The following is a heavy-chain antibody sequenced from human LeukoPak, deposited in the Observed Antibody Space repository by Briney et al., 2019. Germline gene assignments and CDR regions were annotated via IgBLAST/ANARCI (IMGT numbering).Heavy chain of an antibody. Sequence: GGSLRLSCAASGFTFSSYAMHWVRQAPGKGLEWVALILYDGRNKSAVSVKGRITISRDNSKNTLYVQMNSLRTEDTAVYYCARGSGSGSYLIDYWGQGTLVTVSS. CDR1: GFTFSSYA. CDR2: ILYDGRNK. V-gene: IGHV3-30*04. CDR3: ARGSGSGSYLIDY. J-gene: IGHJ4*02. D-gene: IGHD3-10*01.